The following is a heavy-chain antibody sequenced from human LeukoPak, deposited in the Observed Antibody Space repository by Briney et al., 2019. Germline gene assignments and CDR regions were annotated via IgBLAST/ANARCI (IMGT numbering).Heavy chain of an antibody. V-gene: IGHV1-2*02. J-gene: IGHJ5*02. CDR1: EYTLTYCY. Sequence: ASVKVSCKASEYTLTYCYIHWVRQTPGQGLEWMGWINPNSGGTNYAQKLQGRVTMTTDTSTSTAYMELRSLRSDDTAVYYCARGMVATLEYWFDPWGQGTLVTVSS. D-gene: IGHD5-12*01. CDR3: ARGMVATLEYWFDP. CDR2: INPNSGGT.